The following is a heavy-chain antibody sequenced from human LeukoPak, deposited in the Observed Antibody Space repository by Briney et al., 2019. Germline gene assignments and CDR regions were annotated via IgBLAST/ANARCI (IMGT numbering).Heavy chain of an antibody. Sequence: GRSLTLSCAASGFTFSNYDMHWVRQSPGKGLEWVAAISYDGSNEYYADSLKGLFTISRDNSKNTLSLQMNSLRREDTAVYYCAKDRLVVRGVVDHWGQGTLVTVSS. J-gene: IGHJ4*02. CDR1: GFTFSNYD. CDR2: ISYDGSNE. CDR3: AKDRLVVRGVVDH. V-gene: IGHV3-30*18. D-gene: IGHD3-10*01.